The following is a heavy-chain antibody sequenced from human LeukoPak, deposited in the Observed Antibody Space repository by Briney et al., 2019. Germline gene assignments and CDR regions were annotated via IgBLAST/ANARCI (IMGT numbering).Heavy chain of an antibody. CDR1: GGSISSYY. CDR2: IYYSGST. Sequence: PSETLYLTCTVSGGSISSYYWSWIRQPPGKGLEWIGYIYYSGSTNYNPSLKSRVTISVDTSKNQFSLKLSSVTAADTAVYYCAGHLPYDFWSGRGDQYYMDVWGKGTTVTVSS. D-gene: IGHD3-3*01. CDR3: AGHLPYDFWSGRGDQYYMDV. J-gene: IGHJ6*03. V-gene: IGHV4-59*08.